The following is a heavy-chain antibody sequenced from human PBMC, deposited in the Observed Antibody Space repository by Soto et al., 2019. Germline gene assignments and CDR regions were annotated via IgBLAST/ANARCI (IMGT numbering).Heavy chain of an antibody. V-gene: IGHV3-74*01. J-gene: IGHJ3*02. D-gene: IGHD3-9*01. CDR2: IKTDGTDT. Sequence: EVQLVESGGGLVQPGGSLRLSCEASGLTFSGYWMHWVGKAPGKGLVWVSRIKTDGTDTHYADSVKGRFTISRDNAKNTLYLQMNSLRGEDTAVYYCARPRTSDWAYDIWGQGTMVIVSS. CDR1: GLTFSGYW. CDR3: ARPRTSDWAYDI.